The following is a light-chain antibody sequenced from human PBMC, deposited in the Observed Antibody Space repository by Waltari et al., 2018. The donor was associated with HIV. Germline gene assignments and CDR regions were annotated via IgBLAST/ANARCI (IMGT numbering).Light chain of an antibody. CDR1: QGISTY. CDR3: QRLNSYPP. V-gene: IGKV1-9*01. Sequence: DIQLTQSPSFLSASVGDRVTITCRASQGISTYLAWYQQKPGKAPKLLIYGASTLQSGVPSRFSGSGSGTEFTLTIIGLQPEDFATYYCQRLNSYPPFGQGTKVEIK. CDR2: GAS. J-gene: IGKJ1*01.